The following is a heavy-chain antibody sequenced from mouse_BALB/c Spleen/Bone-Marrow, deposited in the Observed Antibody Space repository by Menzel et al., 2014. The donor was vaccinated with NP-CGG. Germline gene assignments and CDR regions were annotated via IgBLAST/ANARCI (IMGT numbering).Heavy chain of an antibody. CDR2: IYPGDFNT. CDR3: ARKSQRAYDSMNY. D-gene: IGHD2-4*01. CDR1: GYTFTSYY. V-gene: IGHV1S56*01. J-gene: IGHJ4*01. Sequence: VQLVESGPELVKPGASVRISCKASGYTFTSYYIYWVRRRPGQGLEWIGWIYPGDFNTKYNEKFKGKATLTADKSSSTAYMQLSSLTSEDSAVYFCARKSQRAYDSMNYWGQGTSVTVSS.